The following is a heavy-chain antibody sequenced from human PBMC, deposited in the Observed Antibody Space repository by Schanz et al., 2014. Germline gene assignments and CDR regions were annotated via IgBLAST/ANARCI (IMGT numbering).Heavy chain of an antibody. D-gene: IGHD6-6*01. CDR3: ARDQSPYTNSSDVRYFDY. CDR1: GYTFTSYG. CDR2: ISPYNGNT. J-gene: IGHJ4*02. V-gene: IGHV1-18*01. Sequence: QVQLVQSGAEVKKPGASVKVSCKASGYTFTSYGISWVRQAPGQGLEWMGWISPYNGNTNYAQKLQGRVIMTADTSTSTAYMDLRSLRSDDTAVYYCARDQSPYTNSSDVRYFDYWGQGSLVTVSS.